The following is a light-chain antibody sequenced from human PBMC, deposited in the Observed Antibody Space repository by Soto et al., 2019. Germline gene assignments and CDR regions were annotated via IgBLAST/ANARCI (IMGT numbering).Light chain of an antibody. CDR1: SNDVGGYNF. Sequence: QSVLTQPRSLSGSPGQSVTISCTGTSNDVGGYNFVSWYQQHPGKVPKLIIYDVKIRPSVVPDRFSASKSGITASLTIAGVQAEDEADYYCCSYVGSDSSFVFGSGTKVTVL. CDR2: DVK. V-gene: IGLV2-11*01. J-gene: IGLJ1*01. CDR3: CSYVGSDSSFV.